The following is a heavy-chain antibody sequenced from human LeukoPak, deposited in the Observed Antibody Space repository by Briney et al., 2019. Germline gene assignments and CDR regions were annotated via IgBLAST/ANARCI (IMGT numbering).Heavy chain of an antibody. D-gene: IGHD1-26*01. CDR3: AKGRGSYYQIDT. Sequence: PGGSLRLSCAASGFTFSSYGMHWVRQAPGKGLEWVAFIRYDGSNKYYADSVKGRFTISRDNSKNTLYLQMNSLRAEDTAVYYCAKGRGSYYQIDTWGQGTMVTVSS. CDR1: GFTFSSYG. CDR2: IRYDGSNK. V-gene: IGHV3-30*02. J-gene: IGHJ3*02.